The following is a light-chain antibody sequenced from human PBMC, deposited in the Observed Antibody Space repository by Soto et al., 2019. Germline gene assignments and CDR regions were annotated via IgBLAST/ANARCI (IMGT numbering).Light chain of an antibody. Sequence: QSALTQPASVSGSPGQSITISCTGPSSDVGSYNLVSWYQQYPGKALKLIIFEVFKRPSGVSHRFSGSKSGNTASLTISGLQAEDEANYYCCSYAGRATYVFGGGTQLTVL. CDR3: CSYAGRATYV. V-gene: IGLV2-23*02. CDR2: EVF. J-gene: IGLJ2*01. CDR1: SSDVGSYNL.